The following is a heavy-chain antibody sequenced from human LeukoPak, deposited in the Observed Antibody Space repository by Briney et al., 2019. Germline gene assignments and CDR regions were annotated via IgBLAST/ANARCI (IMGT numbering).Heavy chain of an antibody. CDR2: INHSGGA. J-gene: IGHJ6*03. CDR3: ARIKKVYALHYYYYMDV. Sequence: PSETLSLTCAVYGGSFSGYYWSWIRQPPGKGLEWIGEINHSGGANYNPSLKSRVTISVDTSKNQFSLKLSSVTAADTAVYYCARIKKVYALHYYYYMDVWGKGTTVTVSS. D-gene: IGHD3-16*01. V-gene: IGHV4-34*01. CDR1: GGSFSGYY.